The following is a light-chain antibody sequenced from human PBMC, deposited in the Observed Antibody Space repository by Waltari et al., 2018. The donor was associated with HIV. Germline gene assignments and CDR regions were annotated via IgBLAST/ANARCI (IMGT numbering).Light chain of an antibody. V-gene: IGLV3-25*03. Sequence: SYELTQPPSVSVSPGQTARITCSGDALPKQYAYWYQQKPGQAPVLVIYKDNERPSGIPERFSGSSSGTTVTLTISGVQAEDEADYYCQSADGSGTSWVFGGGTKLTVL. CDR1: ALPKQY. J-gene: IGLJ3*02. CDR2: KDN. CDR3: QSADGSGTSWV.